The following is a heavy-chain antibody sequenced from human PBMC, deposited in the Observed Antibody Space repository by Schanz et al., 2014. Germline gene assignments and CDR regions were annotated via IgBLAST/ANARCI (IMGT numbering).Heavy chain of an antibody. J-gene: IGHJ4*02. CDR3: VRERTNYGGNSYFFDH. CDR1: GFMFSSYG. V-gene: IGHV3-33*08. CDR2: ISYDGSKK. D-gene: IGHD2-21*02. Sequence: QVQLVESGGGVVQPGRSLRLSCAASGFMFSSYGMHWVRQAPGKGLEWVGVISYDGSKKSYADSVKGRFTISGDSSKYTVYLQMNNLRAEDTAVYYCVRERTNYGGNSYFFDHWGQGTLVTVSS.